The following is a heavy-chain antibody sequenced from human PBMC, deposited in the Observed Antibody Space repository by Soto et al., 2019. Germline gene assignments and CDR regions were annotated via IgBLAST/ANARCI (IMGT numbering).Heavy chain of an antibody. CDR2: IDTRGGST. CDR3: ATDLPPDLLRSSFDI. J-gene: IGHJ3*02. CDR1: GYTFTRYN. Sequence: QAQLVQSGAEVKKPGTSANISCKASGYTFTRYNIHWVRQAPGQGLDWMGIIDTRGGSTDYTQRFQGRVTMTRGTSPGSVSMELSSLRSEETAVYSWATDLPPDLLRSSFDIWGQGTMVTVSS. V-gene: IGHV1-46*01. D-gene: IGHD1-26*01.